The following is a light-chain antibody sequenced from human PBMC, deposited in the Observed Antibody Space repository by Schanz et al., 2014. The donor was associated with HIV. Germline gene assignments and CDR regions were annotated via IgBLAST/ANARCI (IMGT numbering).Light chain of an antibody. CDR2: EVT. CDR3: SSLSTSGAPV. V-gene: IGLV2-8*01. Sequence: QSALTQPPSASGSPGQSVTISCTGTSRDIGSYNFVSWYQQHPGKAPKLMIFEVTKRPSAVPDRFSGSKSGNTASLTIFDLQPEDEADYYCSSLSTSGAPVFGTGTKLTVL. J-gene: IGLJ1*01. CDR1: SRDIGSYNF.